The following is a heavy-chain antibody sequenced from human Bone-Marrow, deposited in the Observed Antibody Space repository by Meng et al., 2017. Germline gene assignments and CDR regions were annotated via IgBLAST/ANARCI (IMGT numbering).Heavy chain of an antibody. CDR3: ARDEDISAAGKLFGDY. CDR2: INPNSGGT. V-gene: IGHV1-2*02. CDR1: GYTFTGYY. J-gene: IGHJ4*02. D-gene: IGHD6-13*01. Sequence: ASVKVSCKASGYTFTGYYMHWVRQAPGQGLEWMRWINPNSGGTNYAQRFQGRVTMTGDTSISTAYMELSGLRSDDTAMYYCARDEDISAAGKLFGDYWGQGTLVTVSS.